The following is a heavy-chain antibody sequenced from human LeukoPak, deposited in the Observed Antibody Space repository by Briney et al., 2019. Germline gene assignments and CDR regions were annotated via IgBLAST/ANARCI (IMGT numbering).Heavy chain of an antibody. Sequence: ASVKVSCKASGYTFTSYGISWVRQAPGQGLEWMGWISAYNGNTNYAQKLQGRVTMTTDTSTSTAYMELRSLGSDDTAVYYCARDLRREQQLVLGYWGQGTLVTVSS. CDR1: GYTFTSYG. D-gene: IGHD6-13*01. V-gene: IGHV1-18*04. J-gene: IGHJ4*02. CDR3: ARDLRREQQLVLGY. CDR2: ISAYNGNT.